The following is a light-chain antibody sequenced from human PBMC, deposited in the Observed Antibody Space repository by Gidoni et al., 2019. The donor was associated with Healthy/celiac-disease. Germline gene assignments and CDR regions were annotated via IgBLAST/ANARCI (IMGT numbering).Light chain of an antibody. CDR2: GAS. Sequence: IVLTQSPGTLSLSPGERATLSCRASQSVSSSYLAWYQQKPGQAPRLLIYGASSRDTGIPDRFSGSGSGTDFTLTIRRLETEDFAVYYCQQYGSSPPYTFGQGTKLEIK. J-gene: IGKJ2*01. CDR1: QSVSSSY. V-gene: IGKV3-20*01. CDR3: QQYGSSPPYT.